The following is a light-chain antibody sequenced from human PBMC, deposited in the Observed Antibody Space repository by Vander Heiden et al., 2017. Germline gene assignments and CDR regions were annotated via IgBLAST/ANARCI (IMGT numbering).Light chain of an antibody. CDR1: QSVSSY. CDR3: QQRSNGPPLFT. J-gene: IGKJ3*01. V-gene: IGKV3-11*01. CDR2: DAS. Sequence: EIVLTQSPATLSLSPGERATLSCRASQSVSSYLAWYQQKPGQAPRLLIYDASNRATGIPARFSGSGYGTDFTLTISSLEPEDFAVYYCQQRSNGPPLFTFGHGTKVXIK.